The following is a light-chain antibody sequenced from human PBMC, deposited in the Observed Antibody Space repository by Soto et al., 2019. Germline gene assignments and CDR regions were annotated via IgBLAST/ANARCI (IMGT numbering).Light chain of an antibody. CDR2: DAS. CDR3: QQYNSYSGM. Sequence: DIHMTQSPSTVSSSLGDRVTVTGRASQTIGSWLAWYQQKPGRAPKLLIFDASSLESGVPSRFSGNGSGTEFTLTISGLQPDDFASYYCQQYNSYSGMFGQGTKVDIK. J-gene: IGKJ1*01. CDR1: QTIGSW. V-gene: IGKV1-5*01.